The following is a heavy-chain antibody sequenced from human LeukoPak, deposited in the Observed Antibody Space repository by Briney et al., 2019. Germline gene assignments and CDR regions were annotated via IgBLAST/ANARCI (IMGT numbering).Heavy chain of an antibody. V-gene: IGHV3-23*01. CDR2: ISGSGGST. J-gene: IGHJ4*02. CDR3: AKDVDLKWLVQPFDY. CDR1: GFTFSSYW. D-gene: IGHD6-19*01. Sequence: PGGSLRLSCAASGFTFSSYWMSWVRQAPGKGLEWVSAISGSGGSTYYADSVKGRFTISRDNSKNTLYLQMNSLRAEDTAVYYCAKDVDLKWLVQPFDYWGQGTLVTVSS.